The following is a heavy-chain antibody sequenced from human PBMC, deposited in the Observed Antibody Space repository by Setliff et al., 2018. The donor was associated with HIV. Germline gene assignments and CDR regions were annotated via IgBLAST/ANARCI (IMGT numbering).Heavy chain of an antibody. CDR2: TSYDGTNK. CDR1: GFTFSIYG. J-gene: IGHJ4*02. D-gene: IGHD6-19*01. Sequence: GESLKISCAASGFTFSIYGMHWVRQAPGKGLEWVAVTSYDGTNKYYADFVKGRFTISRDNAKDTLYLQMSSLRAEDTAVYFCATPYASGWYDVSKNWGQGTVVTVSS. V-gene: IGHV3-30*03. CDR3: ATPYASGWYDVSKN.